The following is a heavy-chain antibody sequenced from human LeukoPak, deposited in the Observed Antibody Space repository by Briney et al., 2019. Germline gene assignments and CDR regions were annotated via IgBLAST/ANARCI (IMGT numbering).Heavy chain of an antibody. CDR1: GFPFSSYG. J-gene: IGHJ4*02. V-gene: IGHV3-33*01. CDR3: ARQTSGSYYVGFDY. D-gene: IGHD1-26*01. CDR2: IWYDGSNK. Sequence: GSLRLPWAASGFPFSSYGMHWGRPGPGKGLGWGAGIWYDGSNKYYADSVKGRFTISRDNSKNTLYLQMNSLRAEDTAVYYCARQTSGSYYVGFDYWGQGTLVTVSS.